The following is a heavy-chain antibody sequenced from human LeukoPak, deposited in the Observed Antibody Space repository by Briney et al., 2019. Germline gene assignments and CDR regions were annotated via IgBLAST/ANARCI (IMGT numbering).Heavy chain of an antibody. D-gene: IGHD6-25*01. CDR3: ARESSGHYFDH. CDR1: GFIVSNYY. CDR2: IYSGGGA. Sequence: GGFLRLSCAASGFIVSNYYMNWVRQAPGKGLEWVSVIYSGGGASYAGSVKGRFTISRDSSKNTLYLQMNTLRAEDTAVYYCARESSGHYFDHWGQGTLVTVSS. V-gene: IGHV3-53*01. J-gene: IGHJ4*02.